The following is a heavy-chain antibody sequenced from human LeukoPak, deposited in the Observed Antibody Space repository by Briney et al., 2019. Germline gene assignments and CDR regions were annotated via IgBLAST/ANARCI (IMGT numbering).Heavy chain of an antibody. CDR1: GGTFSSYA. J-gene: IGHJ6*02. V-gene: IGHV1-69*13. D-gene: IGHD6-19*01. Sequence: SVKVSCKASGGTFSSYATSWVRQAPGQGLEWMGGVIPIFGTANYAQKFQGRVTITADESTSTAYMELSSLRSEDTAVYYCARREAVAGPNDYYYYGMDVWGQGTTVTVSS. CDR2: VIPIFGTA. CDR3: ARREAVAGPNDYYYYGMDV.